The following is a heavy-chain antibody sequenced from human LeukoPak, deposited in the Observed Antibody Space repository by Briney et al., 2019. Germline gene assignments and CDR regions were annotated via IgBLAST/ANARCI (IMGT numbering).Heavy chain of an antibody. J-gene: IGHJ3*02. Sequence: PGGSLRLSCAASGFTFSSYAMSWVRQAPGKGLEWVSAISGSGGSTYYADSVKGRFTISRDNSKNTLYLQMNSLRAEDTAVYYCARHAFASGWTSDAFDIWGQGTMVTVSS. CDR3: ARHAFASGWTSDAFDI. D-gene: IGHD6-19*01. CDR2: ISGSGGST. CDR1: GFTFSSYA. V-gene: IGHV3-23*01.